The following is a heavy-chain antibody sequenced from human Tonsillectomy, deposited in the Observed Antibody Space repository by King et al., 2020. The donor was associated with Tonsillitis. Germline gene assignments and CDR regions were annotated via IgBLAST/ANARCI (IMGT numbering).Heavy chain of an antibody. CDR2: IYQGGST. CDR1: GGSLSSGGYS. V-gene: IGHV4-30-2*01. Sequence: QLQESGSGLVKPSQTLSLTCAVSGGSLSSGGYSWSWIRQPPGKGLEWIGYIYQGGSTYYNPSLKSRVTISIDRSKNQFSLKLSSVTAADTAVYYCARVVYDYGDYRVGYFDYWGQGTLVTVSS. CDR3: ARVVYDYGDYRVGYFDY. J-gene: IGHJ4*02. D-gene: IGHD4-17*01.